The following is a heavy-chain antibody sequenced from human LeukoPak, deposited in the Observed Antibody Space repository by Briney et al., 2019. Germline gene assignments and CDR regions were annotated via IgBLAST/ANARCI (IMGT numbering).Heavy chain of an antibody. J-gene: IGHJ4*02. CDR1: GGSISSGGYY. Sequence: SETLSLTCTVSGGSISSGGYYWSWIRQHPGKGLEWIGYIYYSGSTYYNPSLKSRVTISVDTSKNQFSLKLSSVTAADTAVYYCARVSKWLPSDYWGQGTLVTVSS. D-gene: IGHD3-22*01. V-gene: IGHV4-31*03. CDR3: ARVSKWLPSDY. CDR2: IYYSGST.